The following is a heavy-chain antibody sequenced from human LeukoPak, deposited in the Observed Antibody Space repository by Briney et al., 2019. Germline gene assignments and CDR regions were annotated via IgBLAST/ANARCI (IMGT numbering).Heavy chain of an antibody. CDR3: ARDSRLLLPFDV. CDR1: GGSISSYY. J-gene: IGHJ6*02. V-gene: IGHV4-59*12. Sequence: SETLSLTCTVSGGSISSYYWSWIRQPPGKGLEWIGYIYYSGSTNYNPSLKSRVTISVDTSKNQFSLKLSSVTAADTAVYYCARDSRLLLPFDVWGQGTTVTVSS. CDR2: IYYSGST. D-gene: IGHD2-15*01.